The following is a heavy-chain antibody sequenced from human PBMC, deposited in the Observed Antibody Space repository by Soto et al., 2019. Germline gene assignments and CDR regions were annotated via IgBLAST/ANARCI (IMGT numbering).Heavy chain of an antibody. J-gene: IGHJ4*02. D-gene: IGHD5-18*01. Sequence: QVQLQESGPGLVKPSETLSLTCTFSGDSTSTYYWNWIRQPAGKGLEWLGGLFPTGSSNYNPSLASRIAMSVDTSKNQFFLKLTSVSAADTAVYYCAGAAYNYGPFDSWGQGTLVTVSS. CDR3: AGAAYNYGPFDS. CDR2: LFPTGSS. V-gene: IGHV4-4*07. CDR1: GDSTSTYY.